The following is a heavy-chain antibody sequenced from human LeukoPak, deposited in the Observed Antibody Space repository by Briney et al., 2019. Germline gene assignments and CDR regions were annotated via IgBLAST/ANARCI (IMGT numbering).Heavy chain of an antibody. CDR3: AKVLSVVPAANLDI. V-gene: IGHV3-30*02. CDR2: IRYDGSNK. Sequence: PGGSLRLSCAASGFTFSSYGMHWVRRAPGKGLEWVAFIRYDGSNKYYADSVKGRFTISRDNSKNTLYLQMNSLRAEDTAVYYCAKVLSVVPAANLDIWGQGTMVTVSS. D-gene: IGHD2-2*01. J-gene: IGHJ3*02. CDR1: GFTFSSYG.